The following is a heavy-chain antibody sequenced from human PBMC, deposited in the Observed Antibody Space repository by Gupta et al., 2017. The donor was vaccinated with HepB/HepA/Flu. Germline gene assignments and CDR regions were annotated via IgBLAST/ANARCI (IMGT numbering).Heavy chain of an antibody. CDR1: GYTFTSYG. J-gene: IGHJ4*02. CDR2: IRPYNGYK. V-gene: IGHV1-18*01. CDR3: ARSNNGETTAGHFDY. D-gene: IGHD1-7*01. Sequence: QVQLVQSGAEVKKPGASVKVSCKASGYTFTSYGIGWVRQAPGQGLEWMGWIRPYNGYKKYAQKLQCRVTMTTDTSTSTAYMELRSLRSDDTAVYYCARSNNGETTAGHFDYWGQGTLVTVSS.